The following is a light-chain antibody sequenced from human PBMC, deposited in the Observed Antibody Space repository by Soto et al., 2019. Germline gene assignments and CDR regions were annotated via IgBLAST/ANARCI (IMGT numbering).Light chain of an antibody. CDR2: ANS. Sequence: QAVVTQPPSVSGAPGQRVTISCTGSSSNIGAGYVVHWYQQLPGTAPRLLIYANSDRPSGVPDRFSGSKSGTSASLAITGLQAEDEADYYYQSYDNSLSGDVVFGGGTKLTVL. J-gene: IGLJ2*01. CDR3: QSYDNSLSGDVV. CDR1: SSNIGAGYV. V-gene: IGLV1-40*01.